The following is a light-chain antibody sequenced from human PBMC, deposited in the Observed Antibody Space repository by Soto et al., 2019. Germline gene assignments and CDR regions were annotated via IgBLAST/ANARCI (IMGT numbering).Light chain of an antibody. J-gene: IGKJ2*01. CDR3: QQYGTSPPYT. CDR2: GAS. CDR1: QSISSNY. Sequence: DIVLTQSPGTLSLTPGERATLSCRASQSISSNYLAWYQQKPGQAPRLLIYGASSRATGIPDRFSGGGSGTDFTLTISRLEPEDFAMYYCQQYGTSPPYTFGQGTKLEIK. V-gene: IGKV3-20*01.